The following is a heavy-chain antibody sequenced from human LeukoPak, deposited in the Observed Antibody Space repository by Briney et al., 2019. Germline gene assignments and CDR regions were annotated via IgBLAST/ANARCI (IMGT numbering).Heavy chain of an antibody. V-gene: IGHV3-73*01. J-gene: IGHJ6*03. D-gene: IGHD3-10*01. CDR2: IRSNANSYAP. CDR3: AKVSEFGESPSWPYYYYYMDV. CDR1: GFTFSRSA. Sequence: GGTLRLSCAASGFTFSRSATTTGPRSSGKAVMYVGRIRSNANSYAPAYAPSVKGRFIISRDDSKNTAYLQMNSLKTEDTAVYYCAKVSEFGESPSWPYYYYYMDVWGKGTTVTVSS.